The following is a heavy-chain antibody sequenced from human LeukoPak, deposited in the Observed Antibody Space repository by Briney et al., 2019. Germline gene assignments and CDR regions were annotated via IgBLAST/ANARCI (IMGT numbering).Heavy chain of an antibody. CDR2: IIPIFGTA. J-gene: IGHJ4*02. CDR3: ARERIAAAGSCFDY. Sequence: SVKVSCEASGGTFSSYAISWVRQAPGQGLEWMGGIIPIFGTANYAQKFQGRVTITADESTSTAYMELSSLRSEDTAVYYCARERIAAAGSCFDYWGQGTLVTVSS. D-gene: IGHD6-13*01. CDR1: GGTFSSYA. V-gene: IGHV1-69*13.